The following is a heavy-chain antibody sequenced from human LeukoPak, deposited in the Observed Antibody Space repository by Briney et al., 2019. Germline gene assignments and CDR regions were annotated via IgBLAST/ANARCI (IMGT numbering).Heavy chain of an antibody. V-gene: IGHV1-18*01. J-gene: IGHJ4*02. CDR2: ISTYNGNT. CDR1: GYTFTNYG. Sequence: ASVKVSCKASGYTFTNYGLSWARQAPGQGLEWMGWISTYNGNTKYAQKFQGRVTMTTDTSTSTGYMEMRSLRSDDTAVYYCARGGVSNSWYRTPDYWGQGTLVTVSS. D-gene: IGHD6-13*01. CDR3: ARGGVSNSWYRTPDY.